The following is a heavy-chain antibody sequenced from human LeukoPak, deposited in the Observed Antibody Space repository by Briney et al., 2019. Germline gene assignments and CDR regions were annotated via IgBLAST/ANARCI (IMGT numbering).Heavy chain of an antibody. Sequence: ASVKVSCKASGGTFSSYAISWVRQAPGQGLEWMGGIIPIFGTANYAQKFQGRVTITADESTSTAYMELSSLRSEDTAVYYCARDDITMVRGVRENWFGPWGQGTLVTVSS. CDR3: ARDDITMVRGVRENWFGP. V-gene: IGHV1-69*13. CDR1: GGTFSSYA. CDR2: IIPIFGTA. D-gene: IGHD3-10*01. J-gene: IGHJ5*02.